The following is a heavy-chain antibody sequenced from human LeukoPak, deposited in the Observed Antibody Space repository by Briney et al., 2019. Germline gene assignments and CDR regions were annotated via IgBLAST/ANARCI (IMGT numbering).Heavy chain of an antibody. J-gene: IGHJ4*02. CDR3: ATDLHHYGDYVFSDY. Sequence: ASVKVSCKASGYTFTGYCMHWVRQAPGQGLEWMGGFDPEDGETIYAQKFQGRVTMTEDTSTDTAYMELSSLRSEDTAVYYCATDLHHYGDYVFSDYWGQGTLVTVSS. CDR1: GYTFTGYC. CDR2: FDPEDGET. D-gene: IGHD4-17*01. V-gene: IGHV1-24*01.